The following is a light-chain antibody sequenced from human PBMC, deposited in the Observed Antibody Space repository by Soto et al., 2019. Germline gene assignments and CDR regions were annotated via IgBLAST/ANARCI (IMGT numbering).Light chain of an antibody. Sequence: QSVLTQPHSASGTPGQRVTISCSGSSSNIGANSVRWFQQLPGTAPKVLIYSSNHRPSGVPERFSGSKSGTSASLAISELQSDDEADYYCAAWDDSLNGHVFGTGTKVTVL. CDR3: AAWDDSLNGHV. V-gene: IGLV1-44*01. CDR1: SSNIGANS. CDR2: SSN. J-gene: IGLJ1*01.